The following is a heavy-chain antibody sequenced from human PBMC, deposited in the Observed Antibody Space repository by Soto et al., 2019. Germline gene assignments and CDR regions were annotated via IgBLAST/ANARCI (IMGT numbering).Heavy chain of an antibody. CDR1: GFTFSDYY. CDR2: ISSSGST. CDR3: ARGGYSGYDFDY. J-gene: IGHJ4*02. D-gene: IGHD5-12*01. V-gene: IGHV4-34*01. Sequence: PGGSLRLSCAASGFTFSDYYMSWIRQAPGKGLEWVSYISSSGSTNYNPSLKSRVTISVDTSKNQFSLKLTSVTAADTAVYYCARGGYSGYDFDYWGQGTLVTVSS.